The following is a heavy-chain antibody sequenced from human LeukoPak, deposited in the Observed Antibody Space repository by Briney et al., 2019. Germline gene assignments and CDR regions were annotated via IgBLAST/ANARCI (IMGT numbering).Heavy chain of an antibody. CDR3: AKDRGKGKTAMVDY. CDR1: GFTFSSYA. J-gene: IGHJ4*02. D-gene: IGHD5-18*01. CDR2: ISYDGSNK. Sequence: GGSLRLSCAVSGFTFSSYAMSWVRQAPGKGLEWVAVISYDGSNKYYADSVKGRFTISRDNSKNTLYLQMNSLRAEDTAVYYCAKDRGKGKTAMVDYWGQGTLVTVSS. V-gene: IGHV3-30*18.